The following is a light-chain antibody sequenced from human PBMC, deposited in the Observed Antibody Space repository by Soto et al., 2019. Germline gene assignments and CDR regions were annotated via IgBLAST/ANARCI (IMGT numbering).Light chain of an antibody. Sequence: DLQMTQSPSSLSASIGDRVNLTCRTSQSIARFLNWYQRKPRKAPKLLIFGASYLRGGVPSRFSGSGSGTDFTLTISSLQPEDFATYYCQQSHISPYTFGQGTHLDIK. CDR1: QSIARF. J-gene: IGKJ2*01. CDR2: GAS. V-gene: IGKV1-39*01. CDR3: QQSHISPYT.